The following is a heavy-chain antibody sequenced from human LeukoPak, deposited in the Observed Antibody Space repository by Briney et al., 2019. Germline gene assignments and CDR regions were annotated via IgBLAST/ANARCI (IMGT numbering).Heavy chain of an antibody. D-gene: IGHD7-27*01. CDR3: ARHYSITGGRLSGYWLDP. CDR1: GASISTYY. J-gene: IGHJ5*02. Sequence: SETLSLTCTVSGASISTYYWSWIRQPPGKGLERIAYIYYSGSTNCNPSLKSRVTISVDTSKNQVSLKLSSVTAADTAVYYCARHYSITGGRLSGYWLDPWGQGTLVTVSS. V-gene: IGHV4-59*08. CDR2: IYYSGST.